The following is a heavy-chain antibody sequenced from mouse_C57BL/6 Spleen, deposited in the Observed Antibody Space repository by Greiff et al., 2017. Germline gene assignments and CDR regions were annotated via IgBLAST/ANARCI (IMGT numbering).Heavy chain of an antibody. Sequence: VQVVESGPELVKPGASVKISCKASGYTFTDYYINWVKQRPGQGLEWIGWIFPGSGSTYYNEKFKGKATLTVDKSSSTAYMLLSSLTSEDSAVYFCARRDGSSYGAMDYWGQGTSVTVSS. J-gene: IGHJ4*01. CDR3: ARRDGSSYGAMDY. V-gene: IGHV1-75*01. CDR1: GYTFTDYY. CDR2: IFPGSGST. D-gene: IGHD1-1*01.